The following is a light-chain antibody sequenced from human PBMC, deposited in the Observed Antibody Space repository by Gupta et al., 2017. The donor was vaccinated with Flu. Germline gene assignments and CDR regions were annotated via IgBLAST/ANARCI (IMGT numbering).Light chain of an antibody. Sequence: SYELPPPPPVSLSPGRTARITCSGDALSKQYAYWYQQRPGRPPVVVIYKDSERPSGIPERFSGSSSGTTVTLTISGVQAEDEAEYYCQSTDTSDTYVFGAGTKVTVL. CDR3: QSTDTSDTYV. J-gene: IGLJ1*01. V-gene: IGLV3-25*02. CDR2: KDS. CDR1: ALSKQY.